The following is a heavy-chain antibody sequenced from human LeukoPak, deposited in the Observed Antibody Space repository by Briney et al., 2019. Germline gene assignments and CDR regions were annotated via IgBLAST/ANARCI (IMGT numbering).Heavy chain of an antibody. CDR3: ARDGAYSGSYYRRGWFDP. Sequence: ASVKVSCKASGYTFTGYYMHWVRQAPGQGLEWMGIINPSGGSTSYAQKFQGRVTMTRDTSTSTVYMELSSLRSEDTAVYYCARDGAYSGSYYRRGWFDPWGQGTLVTVSS. D-gene: IGHD1-26*01. CDR2: INPSGGST. J-gene: IGHJ5*02. CDR1: GYTFTGYY. V-gene: IGHV1-46*01.